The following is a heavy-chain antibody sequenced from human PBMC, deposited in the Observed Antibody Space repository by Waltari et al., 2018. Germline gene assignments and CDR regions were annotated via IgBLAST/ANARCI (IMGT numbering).Heavy chain of an antibody. J-gene: IGHJ5*02. V-gene: IGHV1-2*02. Sequence: QVQLVQSGAEVKKPGDSVKVSCTASGYTFTGYYLHWVRQVHRRGLEWMGWINPNSGGTNYAQKFQGRLTMTRDTSISTAYMELSRLRYDDTAVYYCARIYCSGGSCYPNWFDPWGQGTLVTVSS. CDR1: GYTFTGYY. CDR2: INPNSGGT. D-gene: IGHD2-15*01. CDR3: ARIYCSGGSCYPNWFDP.